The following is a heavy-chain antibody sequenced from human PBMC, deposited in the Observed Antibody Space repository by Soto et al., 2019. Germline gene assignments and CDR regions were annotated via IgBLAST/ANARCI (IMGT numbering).Heavy chain of an antibody. Sequence: FSSYWMSWVRQAPGKGLEWVANIKQDGSEKYYVDSVKGRFTISRDNAKNSLYLQMNSLRAEDTALYYCARDLRLADTAMVTFRWIDPLGQGTLVTVSS. V-gene: IGHV3-7*01. D-gene: IGHD5-18*01. J-gene: IGHJ5*02. CDR2: IKQDGSEK. CDR1: FSSYW. CDR3: ARDLRLADTAMVTFRWIDP.